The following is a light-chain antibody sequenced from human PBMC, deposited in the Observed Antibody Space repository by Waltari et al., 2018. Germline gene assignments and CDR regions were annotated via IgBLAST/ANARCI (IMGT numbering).Light chain of an antibody. CDR2: WAS. V-gene: IGKV4-1*01. Sequence: DIVMTQSPDSLAVYLGERATINCKYSQSVLYSSKNKNDLAWYQQKPGQPPKLLIYWASTRESGVPDRFSGSGSGTDFTLTISSLQAEDVAVYYCQQYYSTPQTFGQGTKVEIK. J-gene: IGKJ1*01. CDR1: QSVLYSSKNKND. CDR3: QQYYSTPQT.